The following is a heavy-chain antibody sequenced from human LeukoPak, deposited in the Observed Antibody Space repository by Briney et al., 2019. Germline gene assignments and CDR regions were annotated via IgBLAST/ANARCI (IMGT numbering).Heavy chain of an antibody. CDR2: INHSGST. Sequence: PSEPLSLTCAVYGGSFSGYYWSWIRQPPGKGLEWIGEINHSGSTNYNPSLKSRVTISVDTSKNQFSLKLSSVTAADTAVYYCARAREDCSSTSCHYYYYGMDVWGKGTTVTVSS. CDR3: ARAREDCSSTSCHYYYYGMDV. CDR1: GGSFSGYY. D-gene: IGHD2-2*01. V-gene: IGHV4-34*01. J-gene: IGHJ6*04.